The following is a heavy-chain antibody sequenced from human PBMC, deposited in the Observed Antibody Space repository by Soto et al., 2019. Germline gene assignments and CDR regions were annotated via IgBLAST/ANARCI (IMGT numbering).Heavy chain of an antibody. J-gene: IGHJ5*02. CDR1: GYTFTSYD. V-gene: IGHV1-8*01. D-gene: IGHD3-9*01. CDR2: MNPNSGNT. Sequence: ASVKVSCKASGYTFTSYDINWVRQATGQGLEWMGWMNPNSGNTGYAQKFQGRVTMTGNTSISTAYMELSSLRSEDTAVYYCARGYYDILTGYTWFDPWGQGTLVTVSS. CDR3: ARGYYDILTGYTWFDP.